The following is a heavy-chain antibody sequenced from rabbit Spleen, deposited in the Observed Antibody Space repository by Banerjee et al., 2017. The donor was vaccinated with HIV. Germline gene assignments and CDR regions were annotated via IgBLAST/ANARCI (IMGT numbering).Heavy chain of an antibody. CDR2: IYAGSSGST. V-gene: IGHV1S40*01. J-gene: IGHJ6*01. D-gene: IGHD8-1*01. CDR3: ARDAGTSFSTYGMDL. CDR1: GFSFSGRYY. Sequence: QSLEESGGDLVKPGASLTLTCTASGFSFSGRYYMCWVRQAPGKGLEWIACIYAGSSGSTYYASWAKGRFTISKSSSTTVTLQMTGLTAADTATYFCARDAGTSFSTYGMDLWGQGTLVTVS.